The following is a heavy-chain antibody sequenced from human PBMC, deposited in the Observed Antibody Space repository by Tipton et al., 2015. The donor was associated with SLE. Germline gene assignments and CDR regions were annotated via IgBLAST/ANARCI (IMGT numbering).Heavy chain of an antibody. CDR3: ARERAAAIPGDAFDI. Sequence: TLSLTCTVSGGSISSYYWSWIRQPPGKGPEWIGYIYYSGSTNYNPSLKSRVTISVDTSKNQFSLKLSSVTAADTAVYYCARERAAAIPGDAFDIWGQGTMVTVSS. D-gene: IGHD2-2*02. V-gene: IGHV4-59*01. CDR1: GGSISSYY. CDR2: IYYSGST. J-gene: IGHJ3*02.